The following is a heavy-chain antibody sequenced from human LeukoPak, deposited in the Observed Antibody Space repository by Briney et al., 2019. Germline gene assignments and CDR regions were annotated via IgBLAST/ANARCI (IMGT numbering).Heavy chain of an antibody. D-gene: IGHD4-17*01. CDR2: IIPILGIA. CDR1: GGTFSSYA. V-gene: IGHV1-69*04. Sequence: SVKVSCKASGGTFSSYAISWVRQAPGQGLEWMGRIIPILGIANYAQKFQGRVTITVDKSTSTAYMELSSLRSEDTAVYYCARVNRWDYGDYVDYWGQGTLVTVSS. J-gene: IGHJ4*02. CDR3: ARVNRWDYGDYVDY.